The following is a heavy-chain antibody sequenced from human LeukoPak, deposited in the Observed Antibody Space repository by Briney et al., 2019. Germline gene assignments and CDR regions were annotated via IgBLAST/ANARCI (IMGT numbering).Heavy chain of an antibody. V-gene: IGHV1-2*02. CDR2: INPNSGGT. CDR3: ARGKYYYDSSGYQNWFDP. CDR1: GYTFTGYY. D-gene: IGHD3-22*01. J-gene: IGHJ5*02. Sequence: ASVKVSRKASGYTFTGYYMHWVRQAPGQGLEWMGWINPNSGGTNYAQKFQGRVTMTRDTSISTAYMELSRLKSDDTAVYYCARGKYYYDSSGYQNWFDPWGQGTLVTVS.